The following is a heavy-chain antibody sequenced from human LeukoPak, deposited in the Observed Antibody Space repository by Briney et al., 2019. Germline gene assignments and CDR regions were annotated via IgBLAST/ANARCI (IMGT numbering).Heavy chain of an antibody. V-gene: IGHV3-21*01. CDR1: GFSFSSYS. CDR3: ARAGYCSSTSCYMGSSDY. D-gene: IGHD2-2*02. Sequence: GGSQRLSCAASGFSFSSYSMNWVRQAPGKGLEWVSSMSTSSSYIYYADSVKGRFTISRDNAKNSLYLQMNSLRAEDTAVYYCARAGYCSSTSCYMGSSDYWGQGTLVTVSS. CDR2: MSTSSSYI. J-gene: IGHJ4*02.